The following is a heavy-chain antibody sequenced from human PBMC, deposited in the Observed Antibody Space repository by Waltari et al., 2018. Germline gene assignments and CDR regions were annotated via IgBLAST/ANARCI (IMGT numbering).Heavy chain of an antibody. V-gene: IGHV3-23*01. D-gene: IGHD2-2*01. CDR2: ISGSGGST. CDR3: AKEYCSSTSCYGGFYYYGMDV. CDR1: GFTFSSYA. J-gene: IGHJ6*02. Sequence: EVQLLESGGGLVQPGGSLRLSCAASGFTFSSYAVSWVRQAPGKGLEWVSAISGSGGSTYYADSVKGRFTISRDNSKNTLYLQMNSLRAEDTAVYYCAKEYCSSTSCYGGFYYYGMDVWGQGTTVTVSS.